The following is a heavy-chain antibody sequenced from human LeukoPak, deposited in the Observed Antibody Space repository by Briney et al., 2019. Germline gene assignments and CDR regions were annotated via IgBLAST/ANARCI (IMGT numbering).Heavy chain of an antibody. CDR3: AKVDRGDYSSSPVPYYNYYMNV. CDR1: GFTFSYYS. J-gene: IGHJ6*03. D-gene: IGHD6-13*01. Sequence: GGSLRLSCAASGFTFSYYSMNWVRQAPGRGLEWVSCISSSSSFIFYSDSVRGRFTISRDNAKNLLYLHMNSLRVEDTAVYYCAKVDRGDYSSSPVPYYNYYMNVWGKGTTVTVS. CDR2: ISSSSSFI. V-gene: IGHV3-21*01.